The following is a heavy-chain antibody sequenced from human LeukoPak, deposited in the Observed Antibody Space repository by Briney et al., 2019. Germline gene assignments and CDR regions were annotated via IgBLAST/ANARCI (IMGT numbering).Heavy chain of an antibody. Sequence: GGSLRLSCAASGFYFRDHWMDWVRQAPGKGLEWVGHIKTDGSETYYLDSLKGRSISRDNTNNALYLQMNSLRVEDTAVYYCVKNDGWFHLAQWGQGTLVTVSS. D-gene: IGHD6-19*01. J-gene: IGHJ4*02. CDR3: VKNDGWFHLAQ. CDR2: IKTDGSET. CDR1: GFYFRDHW. V-gene: IGHV3-7*03.